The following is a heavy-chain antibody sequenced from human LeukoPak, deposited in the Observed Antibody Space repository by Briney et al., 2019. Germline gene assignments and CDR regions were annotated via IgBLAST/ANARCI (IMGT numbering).Heavy chain of an antibody. Sequence: PGGSLRLSCAASGFTFSAYIINWVRQAPGKGLEWVSAISGSGGSTYYADSVKGRFTISRDNSKNTLYLQMNSLRAEDTAVYYCAKGSRAGIYYYYGMDVWGQGTTVTVSS. J-gene: IGHJ6*02. D-gene: IGHD6-19*01. CDR2: ISGSGGST. CDR3: AKGSRAGIYYYYGMDV. V-gene: IGHV3-23*01. CDR1: GFTFSAYI.